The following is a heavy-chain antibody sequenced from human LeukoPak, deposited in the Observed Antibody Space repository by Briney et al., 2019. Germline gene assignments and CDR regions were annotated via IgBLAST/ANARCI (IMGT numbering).Heavy chain of an antibody. J-gene: IGHJ3*02. CDR2: IYYSRNT. Sequence: SETLSLTCTVSGGSISSYYWSWIRQPPGKGLEWIGYIYYSRNTYFNPSLKSRVTISGDTSKNLFSLKLNSVTAADTAVYYCAREKGAVDAFDIWGQGTMVTVSS. V-gene: IGHV4-59*12. CDR3: AREKGAVDAFDI. CDR1: GGSISSYY.